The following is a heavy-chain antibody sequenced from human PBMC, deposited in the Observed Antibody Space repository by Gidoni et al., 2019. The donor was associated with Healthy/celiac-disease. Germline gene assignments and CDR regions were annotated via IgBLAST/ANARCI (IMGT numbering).Heavy chain of an antibody. CDR3: AGASDGWYFDY. Sequence: VQLVQSGAEVKKPGESLRISCKGSGSSVTIYWVSWVRQMPGKGLEWMGRIDPSDSYTNYSPSFQGHVTISADKSSSTAYLQWSSLKASDTAMYYCAGASDGWYFDYWGQGTLVTVSS. V-gene: IGHV5-10-1*03. J-gene: IGHJ4*02. D-gene: IGHD6-19*01. CDR1: GSSVTIYW. CDR2: IDPSDSYT.